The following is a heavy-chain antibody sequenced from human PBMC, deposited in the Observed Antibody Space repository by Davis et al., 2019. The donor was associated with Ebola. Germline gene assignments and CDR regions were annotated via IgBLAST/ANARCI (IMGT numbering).Heavy chain of an antibody. Sequence: PGGSLRLSCAASGFTFSSYSMNWVRQAPGKGLEWVSYISSSSSTIYYADSVKRRFTISRDNAKNSLYLQMNSLRAEDTGVYYCARDSHSSSWPFDYWGQGTLVTVSS. CDR2: ISSSSSTI. D-gene: IGHD6-13*01. V-gene: IGHV3-48*04. J-gene: IGHJ4*02. CDR3: ARDSHSSSWPFDY. CDR1: GFTFSSYS.